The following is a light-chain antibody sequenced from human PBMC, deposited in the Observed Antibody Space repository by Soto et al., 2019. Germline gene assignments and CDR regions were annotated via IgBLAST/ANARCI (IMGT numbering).Light chain of an antibody. CDR2: QDS. J-gene: IGLJ1*01. CDR1: KLGDKY. CDR3: QSWDSSTYV. Sequence: SYELTQPPSVSVSPGQTASITCSGAKLGDKYACWYQQKPGQSPVLVIYQDSKRPSGIPERFSGSNSENTATLTISGTRAMDAADYYCQSWDSSTYVFGTGTKLTVL. V-gene: IGLV3-1*01.